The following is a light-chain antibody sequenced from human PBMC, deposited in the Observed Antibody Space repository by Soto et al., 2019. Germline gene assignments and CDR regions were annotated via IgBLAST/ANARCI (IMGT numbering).Light chain of an antibody. Sequence: DIVMTQSPLSLPVTAGEPASVSCRSSQSLLHSNGYNYLDWYLQKPGQSPRLLIYLGFDRASGVPVRFSGSGSGTDFTLTISRVEAEDVGVYFCMQALETPLTFGPGTKVDIK. CDR1: QSLLHSNGYNY. CDR2: LGF. J-gene: IGKJ3*01. CDR3: MQALETPLT. V-gene: IGKV2-28*01.